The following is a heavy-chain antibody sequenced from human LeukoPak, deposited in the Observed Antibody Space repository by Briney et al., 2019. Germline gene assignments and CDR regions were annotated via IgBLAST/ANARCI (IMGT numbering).Heavy chain of an antibody. CDR2: INHSGST. D-gene: IGHD3-22*01. J-gene: IGHJ4*02. V-gene: IGHV4-34*01. CDR1: GGSFSGYY. Sequence: SETLSLTCAVYGGSFSGYYWSWIRLPPGKGLEWIGEINHSGSTNYNPSLKSRVTISVDTSKNQFSLKLSSVTAADTAVYYCARDRHKYNYDGSGYPPYWGQGTLVTVSS. CDR3: ARDRHKYNYDGSGYPPY.